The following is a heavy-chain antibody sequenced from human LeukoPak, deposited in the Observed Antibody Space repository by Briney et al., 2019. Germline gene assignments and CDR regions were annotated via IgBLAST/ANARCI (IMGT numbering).Heavy chain of an antibody. Sequence: GGSLRLSCAASGFTFSSYAMHWVRQAPGKGLEYVLAISSNGGSTYYANSVKGRFTISRDNSKNTLYLQMGSLRPEDMAVYYCARGRRSGYYYEAFDIWGQGTMVTVSS. CDR2: ISSNGGST. D-gene: IGHD3-22*01. J-gene: IGHJ3*02. CDR3: ARGRRSGYYYEAFDI. V-gene: IGHV3-64*01. CDR1: GFTFSSYA.